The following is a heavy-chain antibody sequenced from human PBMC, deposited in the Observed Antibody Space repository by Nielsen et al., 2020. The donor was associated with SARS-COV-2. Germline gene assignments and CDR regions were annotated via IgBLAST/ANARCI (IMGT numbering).Heavy chain of an antibody. J-gene: IGHJ6*02. CDR3: ARLLYYDFWSGYHPYGMDV. V-gene: IGHV4-59*13. D-gene: IGHD3-3*01. CDR2: IYYSGST. Sequence: SETLSLTCTVSGGSISSYYWSWIRQPPGKGLEWIGYIYYSGSTNYNPSLKSRVTISVDTSKNQFSLKLSSVTAADTAVYYCARLLYYDFWSGYHPYGMDVWGQGTTVTVSS. CDR1: GGSISSYY.